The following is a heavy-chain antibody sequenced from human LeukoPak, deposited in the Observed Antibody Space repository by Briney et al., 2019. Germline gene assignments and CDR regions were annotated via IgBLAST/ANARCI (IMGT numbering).Heavy chain of an antibody. CDR2: IKEVGSEK. D-gene: IGHD2-15*01. V-gene: IGHV3-7*01. CDR3: ACVGHCSGGG. CDR1: GFSFSNYW. Sequence: GGSLRLSCAASGFSFSNYWMSWVRQAPGKGLEWVANIKEVGSEKNYMDSVKGRFNISRDNAKNSLDLQMNSLRVEDTAVYYCACVGHCSGGGWGQGTPVTVSS. J-gene: IGHJ4*02.